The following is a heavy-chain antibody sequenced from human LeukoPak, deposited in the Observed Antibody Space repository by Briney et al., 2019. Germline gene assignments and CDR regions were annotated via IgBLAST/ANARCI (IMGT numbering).Heavy chain of an antibody. Sequence: GASVKVSCKASGYTFTGYYMHWVRQAPGQGLEWMGWINPNGGGTNYAQKFQGRVTMTRDTSISTAYMELSRLRSDDTAVYYCARVYDYYYYYGMDVWGQGTTVTVSS. CDR1: GYTFTGYY. V-gene: IGHV1-2*02. CDR3: ARVYDYYYYYGMDV. CDR2: INPNGGGT. J-gene: IGHJ6*02. D-gene: IGHD3-16*01.